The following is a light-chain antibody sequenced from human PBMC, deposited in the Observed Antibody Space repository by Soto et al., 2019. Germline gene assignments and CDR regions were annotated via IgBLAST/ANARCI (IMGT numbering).Light chain of an antibody. V-gene: IGLV2-8*01. CDR2: EVN. CDR1: SSDVGGYNY. Sequence: QSALTQPPSASGSPGQSVAISCTGTSSDVGGYNYVSWYQQHPGKAPKLMIYEVNKRPSGVPDRFSGSKSGNTASLTVSGLQAEDEADYYCISFTSSSTFVFGIGTKVTVL. J-gene: IGLJ1*01. CDR3: ISFTSSSTFV.